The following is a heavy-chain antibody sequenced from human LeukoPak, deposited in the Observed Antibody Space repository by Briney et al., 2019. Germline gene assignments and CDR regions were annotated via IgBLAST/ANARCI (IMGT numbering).Heavy chain of an antibody. CDR3: ARDYVRYCSSTSRLPRFDY. CDR1: GYTFTSYG. Sequence: ASVKVSCKASGYTFTSYGISWVRQAPGQGLEWMGWISAYNGNTNYAQKLQGRVTMTTDTSTSTAYMELRSLRSDDTAVYYCARDYVRYCSSTSRLPRFDYWGQGTLVTVSS. J-gene: IGHJ4*02. CDR2: ISAYNGNT. D-gene: IGHD2-2*01. V-gene: IGHV1-18*01.